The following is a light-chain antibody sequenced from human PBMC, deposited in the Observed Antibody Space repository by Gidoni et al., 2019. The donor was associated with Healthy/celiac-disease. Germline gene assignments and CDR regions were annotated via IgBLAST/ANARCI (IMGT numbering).Light chain of an antibody. CDR1: QSVLYSSNNKNY. V-gene: IGKV4-1*01. CDR3: QQYYSTPYT. Sequence: DIVMTQYPDSLAVSLGERATINCKSSQSVLYSSNNKNYLAWYQQKPGQPPKLLIYWASTRESGVPDRFSGSGSGTDFTLTISSLQAEDAAVYYCQQYYSTPYTFGQGTKLEIK. J-gene: IGKJ2*01. CDR2: WAS.